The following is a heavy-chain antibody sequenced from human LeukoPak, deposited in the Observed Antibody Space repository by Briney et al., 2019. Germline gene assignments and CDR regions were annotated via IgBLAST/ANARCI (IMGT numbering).Heavy chain of an antibody. CDR1: GYTFTSNY. CDR3: ARDQEGFDY. CDR2: IYPRDGST. Sequence: ASVKVSCKASGYTFTSNYIHWVRQAPGQGLEWMGMIYPRDGSTSYAQKFQGRVTVTRDTSTSTVHMELSGLRSEATAVYYCARDQEGFDYWGQGTLVTVSS. J-gene: IGHJ4*02. V-gene: IGHV1-46*01.